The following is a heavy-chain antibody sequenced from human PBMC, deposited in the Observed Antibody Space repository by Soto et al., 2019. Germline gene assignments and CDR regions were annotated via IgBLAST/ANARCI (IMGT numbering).Heavy chain of an antibody. CDR2: ISAYNGNT. CDR1: GYTFTSYG. J-gene: IGHJ5*02. V-gene: IGHV1-18*01. D-gene: IGHD6-13*01. Sequence: GASVKVSCKASGYTFTSYGISWVRQAPGQGLEWKGWISAYNGNTNYAQKLQGRVTMTTDTSTSTAYMELRSLRSDDTAVYYCARDQAANYGSSWFNWFDPWGQGTLVTVSS. CDR3: ARDQAANYGSSWFNWFDP.